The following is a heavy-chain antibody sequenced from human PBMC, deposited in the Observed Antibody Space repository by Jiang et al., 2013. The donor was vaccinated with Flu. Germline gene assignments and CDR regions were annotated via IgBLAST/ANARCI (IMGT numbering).Heavy chain of an antibody. V-gene: IGHV3-33*01. CDR2: IWYDGSKE. CDR1: GFTFSDYA. J-gene: IGHJ3*01. Sequence: QLVESGGGVVQAGNSLRLSCAASGFTFSDYAMHWVRQSPGRGLEWVAVIWYDGSKESYSDSVRGRFTISRDNFNNLLWLQMNSLRDEDTGRYYCASATNFDSSGNYRDYWGQGTMVTVSS. D-gene: IGHD3-22*01. CDR3: ASATNFDSSGNYRDY.